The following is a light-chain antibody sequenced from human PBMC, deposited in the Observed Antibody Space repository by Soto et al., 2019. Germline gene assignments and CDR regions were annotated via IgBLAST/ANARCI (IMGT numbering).Light chain of an antibody. J-gene: IGKJ4*01. CDR3: QQYDNYPLT. CDR2: DAS. V-gene: IGKV1-5*01. CDR1: QSVRSW. Sequence: IQMTQSPATLSASVGDRVTITCRASQSVRSWLAWYQQKPGTAPKLLIFDASRLESGVPSRFSSSASGTEFTLTISSLQPDDFATYYCQQYDNYPLTFGGGTKVDIK.